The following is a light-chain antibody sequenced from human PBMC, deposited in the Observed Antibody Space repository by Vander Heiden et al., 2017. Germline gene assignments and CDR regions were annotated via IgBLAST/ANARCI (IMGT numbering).Light chain of an antibody. Sequence: QSALTQPRSLSGSPGPSGPNSSPGTSSNVGLYDFVSWDQQHPGKAPKVIIYDVTRRPSGVPHRFSGSKSGNTASLTISGLQAEDEADYCCCSYAGNYTYVFGPGTTVTVL. CDR3: CSYAGNYTYV. CDR1: SSNVGLYDF. V-gene: IGLV2-11*01. CDR2: DVT. J-gene: IGLJ1*01.